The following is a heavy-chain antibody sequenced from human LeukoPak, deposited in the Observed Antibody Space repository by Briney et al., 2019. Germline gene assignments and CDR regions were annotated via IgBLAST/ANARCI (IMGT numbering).Heavy chain of an antibody. CDR2: ISSSGSTK. CDR3: ASDSTVTTSDRLVGDRTSRRLGYFDY. CDR1: GFTFSSYE. V-gene: IGHV3-48*03. Sequence: GGSLRLSCAASGFTFSSYEMNWVRQAPGKGLEWGSYISSSGSTKYYAHSVKGRFTISRDNAKKSVYLQMNSLRAEDTAVYYCASDSTVTTSDRLVGDRTSRRLGYFDYWGQGTLVTVSS. D-gene: IGHD4-17*01. J-gene: IGHJ4*02.